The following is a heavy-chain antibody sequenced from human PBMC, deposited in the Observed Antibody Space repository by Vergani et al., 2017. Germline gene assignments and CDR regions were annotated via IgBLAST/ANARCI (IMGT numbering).Heavy chain of an antibody. CDR1: GGSISSGSYY. Sequence: QVQLQESGPGLVKPSQTLSLTCTASGGSISSGSYYWSWIRQPAGKGLEWIGRIYTSGSTNYNPSLKSRVTMSVDTSKNQFSLKLSSVTAADTAVYYCARGLSSSAYYFDYWGQGTLVTVSS. V-gene: IGHV4-61*02. CDR3: ARGLSSSAYYFDY. CDR2: IYTSGST. J-gene: IGHJ4*02. D-gene: IGHD6-6*01.